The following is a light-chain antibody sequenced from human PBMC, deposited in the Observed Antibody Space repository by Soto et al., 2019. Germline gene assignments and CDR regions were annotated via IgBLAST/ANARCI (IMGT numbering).Light chain of an antibody. Sequence: VLTHYPATLSLSPGERATLSCRASQSVSSYLAWYQQKPGQAPRLLIYDASTRATGIPDRFSGGGSGTEFTLTISSLQSEDFVVYYCQQYNSWPPITCGQGTR. CDR2: DAS. V-gene: IGKV3-15*01. CDR1: QSVSSY. CDR3: QQYNSWPPIT. J-gene: IGKJ5*01.